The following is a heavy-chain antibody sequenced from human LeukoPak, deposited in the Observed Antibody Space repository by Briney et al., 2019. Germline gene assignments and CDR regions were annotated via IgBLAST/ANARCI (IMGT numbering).Heavy chain of an antibody. CDR1: GFAFSGFA. J-gene: IGHJ4*02. CDR3: ARGRGGDYVPSRFDY. Sequence: PGGSLRLSCSASGFAFSGFAMGWVRQAPGKGLEWVSSISGSGGKTYYADSVEGRFTVSRDNSKNTLYLQMNSLRAKDTALYYCARGRGGDYVPSRFDYWGQGTLVTVSS. V-gene: IGHV3-23*01. D-gene: IGHD4-17*01. CDR2: ISGSGGKT.